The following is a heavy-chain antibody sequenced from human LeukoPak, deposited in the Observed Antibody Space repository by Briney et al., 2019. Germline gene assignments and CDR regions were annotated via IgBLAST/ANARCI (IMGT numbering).Heavy chain of an antibody. CDR1: GFTFTSSA. J-gene: IGHJ4*02. Sequence: ASVKVSCKASGFTFTSSAVQWVRQARGQRLEWIGWIVVGSGNTNYAQKFQERVTITRDMSTSTAYMELSSLRSEDTAVYYRAADYYGSGVISYWGQGTLVTVSS. CDR3: AADYYGSGVISY. V-gene: IGHV1-58*01. CDR2: IVVGSGNT. D-gene: IGHD3-10*01.